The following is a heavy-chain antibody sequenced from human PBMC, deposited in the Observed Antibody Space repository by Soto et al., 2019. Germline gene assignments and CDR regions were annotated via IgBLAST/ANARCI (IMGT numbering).Heavy chain of an antibody. J-gene: IGHJ3*02. Sequence: EVQLVESGGGLVQPGGSLRLSCAASGFTFSSYWMHWVRQAPGKGLVWVSRIYTDGSSTNYADSVQGRFTISRDNAKNTLYLQMTSLRAEDTAVYYCARLSGTWRAFDIWGQGTMVTVSS. CDR2: IYTDGSST. CDR3: ARLSGTWRAFDI. D-gene: IGHD1-7*01. CDR1: GFTFSSYW. V-gene: IGHV3-74*01.